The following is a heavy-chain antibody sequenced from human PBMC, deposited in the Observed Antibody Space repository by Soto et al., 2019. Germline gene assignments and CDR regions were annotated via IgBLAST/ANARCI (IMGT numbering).Heavy chain of an antibody. CDR1: GFTFSSYG. CDR3: ARDKPSRGYVADAFDI. CDR2: IWYDGSNK. J-gene: IGHJ3*02. D-gene: IGHD5-12*01. V-gene: IGHV3-33*01. Sequence: QVQLVESGGGVVQPGRSLRLSCAASGFTFSSYGMHWVRQAPGKGLEWVAVIWYDGSNKYYADSVKGRFTISRDNSKNTLYLQMNSLRAEDTAVYYCARDKPSRGYVADAFDIWGQGTMGTVSS.